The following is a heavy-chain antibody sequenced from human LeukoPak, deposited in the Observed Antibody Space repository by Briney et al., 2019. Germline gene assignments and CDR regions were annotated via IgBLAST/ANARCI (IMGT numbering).Heavy chain of an antibody. CDR3: AKDQPYDILTGYYIHYFDY. CDR1: GFTFSSYA. D-gene: IGHD3-9*01. V-gene: IGHV3-23*01. J-gene: IGHJ4*02. CDR2: ISGSGGST. Sequence: PGGSLRLSCAASGFTFSSYAMSWVRQAPGKGLEWVSAISGSGGSTYYADSVKGRFTISRDNSKNTLYLQMNSLRAEDTAVYYCAKDQPYDILTGYYIHYFDYWGQGTLVTVSS.